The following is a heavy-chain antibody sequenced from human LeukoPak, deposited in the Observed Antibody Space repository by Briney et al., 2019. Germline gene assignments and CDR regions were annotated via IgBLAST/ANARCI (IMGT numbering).Heavy chain of an antibody. CDR1: GGSFSGYY. CDR2: INHSGST. V-gene: IGHV4-34*01. Sequence: PSETLSLTCAVYGGSFSGYYWSWIRQPPGKGLEWIGEINHSGSTNYNPSLKSRVTISVDTSKNQFSLKLSSVTAADTAVYYCARGSELAEFDYWGQGTLVTVSS. D-gene: IGHD1-14*01. J-gene: IGHJ4*02. CDR3: ARGSELAEFDY.